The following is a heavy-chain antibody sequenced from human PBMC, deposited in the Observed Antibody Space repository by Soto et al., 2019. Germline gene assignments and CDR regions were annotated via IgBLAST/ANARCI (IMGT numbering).Heavy chain of an antibody. J-gene: IGHJ4*02. V-gene: IGHV3-48*04. CDR2: ISSVGSTI. D-gene: IGHD5-12*01. Sequence: GSLSLSCAASGFTFSSYWMNWVLQAPGKGLEWVSYISSVGSTIYYADSVKGRFTISRDNAKNSLFLQMNSLRAEDTAVYYCAKEATNINNFHYWGQGTLVTVSS. CDR3: AKEATNINNFHY. CDR1: GFTFSSYW.